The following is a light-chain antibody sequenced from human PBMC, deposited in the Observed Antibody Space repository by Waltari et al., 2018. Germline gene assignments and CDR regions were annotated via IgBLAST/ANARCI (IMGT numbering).Light chain of an antibody. V-gene: IGLV2-11*01. CDR3: CAYAGSYILL. Sequence: QSALTQPRSVSGSPGQSVTISCTGTRSDIGGHNDVSWYQQHPGKAPKVMIYDVSKRPSGVPDRFSGSKSDSTASLTISGIQADDEADYYCCAYAGSYILLFGGGTKLTVL. CDR1: RSDIGGHND. J-gene: IGLJ3*02. CDR2: DVS.